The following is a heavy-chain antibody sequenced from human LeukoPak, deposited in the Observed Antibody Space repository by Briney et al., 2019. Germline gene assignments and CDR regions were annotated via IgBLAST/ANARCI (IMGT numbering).Heavy chain of an antibody. CDR1: GGSISSGSYY. D-gene: IGHD3-9*01. Sequence: PSQTLSLTCTVSGGSISSGSYYWSWIRQPAGKGLEWIGRIYTSGSTNYNPSLKSRVTISVDTSKNQFSLKLSSVTAADTAVYYCARAPTRDLRYFDWFMKGHAFDMWGQGTMVTVSS. J-gene: IGHJ3*02. CDR3: ARAPTRDLRYFDWFMKGHAFDM. V-gene: IGHV4-61*02. CDR2: IYTSGST.